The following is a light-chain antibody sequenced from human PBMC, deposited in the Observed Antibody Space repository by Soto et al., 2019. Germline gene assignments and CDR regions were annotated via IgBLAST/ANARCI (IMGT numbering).Light chain of an antibody. J-gene: IGLJ2*01. CDR3: GTWDTSLRVV. CDR1: SSNIGSNY. V-gene: IGLV1-51*01. CDR2: DNN. Sequence: QSVLTQPPPVSAAPGQRVTISCSGSSSNIGSNYVSWYQLLPGTAPKLLIYDNNKRPSGIPDRFSGSKSGTSATLGITGLQTGDEADYYCGTWDTSLRVVFGGGTKLTVL.